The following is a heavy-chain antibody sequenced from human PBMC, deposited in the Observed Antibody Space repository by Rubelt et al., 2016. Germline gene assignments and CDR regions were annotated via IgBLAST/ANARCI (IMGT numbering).Heavy chain of an antibody. D-gene: IGHD2-21*02. J-gene: IGHJ4*02. CDR2: ISDSGGIT. Sequence: GGSLRLSCAASGFTFSNYAMSWVRQAPGKGLEWVSTISDSGGITYYGDSVKGRFTISRDNSKNTLYLQMNSLRAEDTAVYYCAKDQGSTCYSGIDYWGQGTLVTVSS. V-gene: IGHV3-23*01. CDR3: AKDQGSTCYSGIDY. CDR1: GFTFSNYA.